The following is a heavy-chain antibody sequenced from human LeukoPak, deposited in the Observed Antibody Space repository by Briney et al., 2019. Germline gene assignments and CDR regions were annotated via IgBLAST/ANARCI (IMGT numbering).Heavy chain of an antibody. CDR3: AKLTTNWYLDH. D-gene: IGHD1-1*01. J-gene: IGHJ4*02. CDR1: GFTFSSYA. Sequence: GGSLRLSCAASGFTFSSYAMSWVRQGPGKGLEWVSIISDTSGNTYYADSVKGRFTISRDNSKSTLYMQMNSLRAEDTAVYYCAKLTTNWYLDHWGQGALVIVSS. CDR2: ISDTSGNT. V-gene: IGHV3-23*01.